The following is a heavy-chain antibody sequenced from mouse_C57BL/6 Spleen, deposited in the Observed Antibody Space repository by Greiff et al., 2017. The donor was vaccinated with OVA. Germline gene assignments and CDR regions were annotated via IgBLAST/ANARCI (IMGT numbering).Heavy chain of an antibody. CDR1: GYTFTSYW. J-gene: IGHJ2*01. D-gene: IGHD1-1*02. CDR2: IYPGNSAT. CDR3: TSEDGAFDY. Sequence: EVKLQQSGTVLARPGASVQMSCKTSGYTFTSYWMHWVKQRPGQGLEWIGAIYPGNSATSYNQKFKGKAKLTAVTSASTAYMELSSLTNGDYAVYYGTSEDGAFDYWGEGTTLTVSS. V-gene: IGHV1-5*01.